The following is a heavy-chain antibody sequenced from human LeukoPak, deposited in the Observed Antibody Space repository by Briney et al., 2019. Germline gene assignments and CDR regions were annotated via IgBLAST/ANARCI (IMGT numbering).Heavy chain of an antibody. CDR2: IYHSGST. Sequence: SETLSLTCTVSGGSISSYYWSWIRQPPGKGLEWIGYIYHSGSTNYNPSLKSRVTISVDTSKNQFSLKLSSVTAADTAVYYCARGPSRIQLWLPYCWGQGTLVTVSS. CDR3: ARGPSRIQLWLPYC. CDR1: GGSISSYY. V-gene: IGHV4-59*08. D-gene: IGHD5-18*01. J-gene: IGHJ4*02.